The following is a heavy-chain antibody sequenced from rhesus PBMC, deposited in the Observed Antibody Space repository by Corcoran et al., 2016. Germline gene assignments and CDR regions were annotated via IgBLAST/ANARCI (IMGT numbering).Heavy chain of an antibody. CDR3: ARGRQQLDLDY. D-gene: IGHD6-13*01. J-gene: IGHJ4*01. V-gene: IGHV4-127*01. CDR2: IGGSSGNT. Sequence: QVQLQESGPGLVKPSETLSLTCAVSGYSISSGYGWSWIRQPPGKGLEGIGYIGGSSGNTNYNPSLKSRVTISKDTSKNQFSLKLSSVTAADTAVYYCARGRQQLDLDYWGQGVLVTVSS. CDR1: GYSISSGYG.